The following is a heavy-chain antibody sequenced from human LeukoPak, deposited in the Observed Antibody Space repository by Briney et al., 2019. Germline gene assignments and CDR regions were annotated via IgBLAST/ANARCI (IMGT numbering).Heavy chain of an antibody. J-gene: IGHJ4*02. V-gene: IGHV4-61*02. Sequence: SQTLSLTCAVSGGSISSGGYSWSWIRQPAGKGLEWIGRIYTSGSTNYNPSLKSRVTMSVDTSKNQFSLKLSSVTAADTAVYYCARGTDYWGQGTLVTVSS. CDR3: ARGTDY. CDR1: GGSISSGGYS. CDR2: IYTSGST.